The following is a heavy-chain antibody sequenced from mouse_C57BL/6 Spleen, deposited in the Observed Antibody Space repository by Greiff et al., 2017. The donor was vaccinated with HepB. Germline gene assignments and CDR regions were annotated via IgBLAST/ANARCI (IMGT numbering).Heavy chain of an antibody. CDR2: INPNNGGT. V-gene: IGHV1-22*01. Sequence: EVQLQQSGPELVKPGASVKMSCKASGYTFTDYNMHWVKQSHGKSLEWIGYINPNNGGTSYNQKFKGKATLTVNKSSSTAYMELRSLNSEDSAVYYCAVCDGYTGFAYWGQETLVTVSA. CDR3: AVCDGYTGFAY. D-gene: IGHD2-3*01. CDR1: GYTFTDYN. J-gene: IGHJ3*01.